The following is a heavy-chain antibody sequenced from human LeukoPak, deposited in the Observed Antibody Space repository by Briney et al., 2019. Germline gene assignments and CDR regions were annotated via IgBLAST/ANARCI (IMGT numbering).Heavy chain of an antibody. V-gene: IGHV5-51*01. J-gene: IGHJ5*02. D-gene: IGHD5-18*01. CDR3: ARSALNHVDTAMVRDNWFDP. Sequence: GESLKISCKGSGYSFTSYWIGWVRQMPGKGLEWMGIIYPGDSDTRYSPSFQGQVTISADKSISTAYLQWSSLKASDTAMYYCARSALNHVDTAMVRDNWFDPWGQGTLVTVSS. CDR2: IYPGDSDT. CDR1: GYSFTSYW.